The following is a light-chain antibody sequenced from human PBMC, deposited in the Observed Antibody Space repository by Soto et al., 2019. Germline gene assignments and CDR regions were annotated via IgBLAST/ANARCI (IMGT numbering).Light chain of an antibody. J-gene: IGKJ1*01. V-gene: IGKV1-33*01. Sequence: DIQMTQSPSSLSASVGDRVTITCQASQDISNYLNWYQQKPGKAPRLLIYDASTLATGVPSRFSGSGSGTDFTFTISNLQPEDFATYYCQQYNNLLTWTFGQGTKVEIK. CDR3: QQYNNLLTWT. CDR1: QDISNY. CDR2: DAS.